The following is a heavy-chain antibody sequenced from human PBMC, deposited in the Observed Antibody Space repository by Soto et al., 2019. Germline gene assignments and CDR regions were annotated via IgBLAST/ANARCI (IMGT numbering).Heavy chain of an antibody. Sequence: QVQLVQSGAEVKKPGASVKVSCKASGYTFTSYAMHWVRQAPGQRLEWMGWINAGNGNTKYSQKFQGRVTITRDTSASTAYMELSSLRSEDTAVYYCARSDSSGWYVWFDAWGQGTLVTVSS. CDR1: GYTFTSYA. J-gene: IGHJ5*02. D-gene: IGHD6-19*01. V-gene: IGHV1-3*01. CDR3: ARSDSSGWYVWFDA. CDR2: INAGNGNT.